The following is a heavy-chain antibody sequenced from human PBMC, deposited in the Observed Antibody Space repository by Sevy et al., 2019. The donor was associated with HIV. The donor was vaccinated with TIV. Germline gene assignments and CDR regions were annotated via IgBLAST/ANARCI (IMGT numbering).Heavy chain of an antibody. Sequence: GGSLRLSCAASGFTFSSYGMHWVRQAPGKGLEWVAVISYDGSNKYYADSVKGRFTISRDNSKNTLYLQMNSLRAEDTAVYYCANDQGYSYGNDAFDIWGQGTMVTVSS. V-gene: IGHV3-30*18. D-gene: IGHD5-18*01. CDR1: GFTFSSYG. CDR3: ANDQGYSYGNDAFDI. CDR2: ISYDGSNK. J-gene: IGHJ3*02.